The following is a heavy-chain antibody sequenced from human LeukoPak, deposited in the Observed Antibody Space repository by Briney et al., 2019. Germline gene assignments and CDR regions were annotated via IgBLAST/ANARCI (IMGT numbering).Heavy chain of an antibody. CDR2: INHSGST. J-gene: IGHJ5*02. CDR1: GGSFSGYY. CDR3: ARDVDYDILTGSSYNWFDP. D-gene: IGHD3-9*01. V-gene: IGHV4-34*01. Sequence: SETLSLTCAVYGGSFSGYYWSWIRQPPGKGLEWIGEINHSGSTNYNPSLKSRVTISVDTSKNQFSLKLSSVTAADTAVYYCARDVDYDILTGSSYNWFDPWGQGTLVTVSS.